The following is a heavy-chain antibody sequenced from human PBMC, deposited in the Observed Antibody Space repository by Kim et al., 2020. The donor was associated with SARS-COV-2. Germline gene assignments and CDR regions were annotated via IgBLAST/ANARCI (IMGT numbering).Heavy chain of an antibody. Sequence: GGSLRLSCAASGFTFSSYAMSWVRQAPGKGLEWVSAISGSGGSTYYADSVKGRFTISRDNSKNTLYLQMNSLRAEDTAVYYCAKDLLPIDYYDSSGPSSRYGMDVWGQGTTVTVSS. CDR2: ISGSGGST. V-gene: IGHV3-23*01. CDR1: GFTFSSYA. J-gene: IGHJ6*02. D-gene: IGHD3-22*01. CDR3: AKDLLPIDYYDSSGPSSRYGMDV.